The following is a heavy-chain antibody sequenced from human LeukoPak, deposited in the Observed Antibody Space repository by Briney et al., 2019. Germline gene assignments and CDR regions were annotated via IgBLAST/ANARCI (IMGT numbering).Heavy chain of an antibody. Sequence: SETLSLTCTVSGGSISSYYWSWIRQPPGKGLEWIGYIYYSGSTNYNPSLKSRVTISVDTSKNQFSLKLSSVTAADTAVYYCARNHDFWSGYPNWFDPWGQGTLVTVPS. D-gene: IGHD3-3*01. V-gene: IGHV4-59*08. CDR3: ARNHDFWSGYPNWFDP. CDR1: GGSISSYY. J-gene: IGHJ5*02. CDR2: IYYSGST.